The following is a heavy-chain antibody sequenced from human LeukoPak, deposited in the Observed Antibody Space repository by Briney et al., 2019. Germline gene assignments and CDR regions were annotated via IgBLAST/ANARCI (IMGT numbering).Heavy chain of an antibody. D-gene: IGHD6-13*01. CDR3: ARPGTNSRSSSWYNWFDP. V-gene: IGHV4-39*07. Sequence: SETLSLTCTVSGGSISSSSYYWGWIRQPPGKGLEWIGSIYYSGSTYYNPSLKSRVTISVDTSKNQFSLKLSSVTAADTAVYYCARPGTNSRSSSWYNWFDPWGQGTLVTVSS. CDR1: GGSISSSSYY. CDR2: IYYSGST. J-gene: IGHJ5*02.